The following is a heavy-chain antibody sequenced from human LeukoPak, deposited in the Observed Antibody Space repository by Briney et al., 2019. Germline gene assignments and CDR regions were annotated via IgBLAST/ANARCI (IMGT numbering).Heavy chain of an antibody. D-gene: IGHD3-10*01. CDR2: IYTSGST. CDR1: GGSISSYY. J-gene: IGHJ4*02. V-gene: IGHV4-4*07. CDR3: ATLLLYGSGSYYPHTIDY. Sequence: PSETLSLTCTVSGGSISSYYWSWIRQPAGKGLEWIGRIYTSGSTNYNPSLKSRVTISVDTSKNQFSLKLSSVTAADTAVYYCATLLLYGSGSYYPHTIDYWGQGTLVTVSS.